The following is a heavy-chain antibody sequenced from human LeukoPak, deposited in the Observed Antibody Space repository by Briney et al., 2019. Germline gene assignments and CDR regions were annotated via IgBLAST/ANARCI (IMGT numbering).Heavy chain of an antibody. Sequence: GGSLRLSCAASGFTFSSYSMNWVRQAPGKGLEWVSSISSSSSYIYYADSVKGRFTISRDNSKNTLYLQMNSLRAEDTAVYYCAKGTGDSSGYYAPHFDYWGQGTLVTVSS. J-gene: IGHJ4*02. V-gene: IGHV3-21*04. CDR1: GFTFSSYS. CDR3: AKGTGDSSGYYAPHFDY. CDR2: ISSSSSYI. D-gene: IGHD3-22*01.